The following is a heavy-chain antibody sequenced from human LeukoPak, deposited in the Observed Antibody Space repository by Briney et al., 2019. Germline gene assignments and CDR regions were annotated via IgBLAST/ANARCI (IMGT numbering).Heavy chain of an antibody. CDR3: ARGSWYGGKSWGNDY. CDR2: IYYSGST. CDR1: GGSISSSSYY. Sequence: PSETLSLTCTVSGGSISSSSYYWGWIRQPPGKGLEWIGSIYYSGSTYYNPSLKSRVTISVDTSKNQFSLKLSSVTAADTAVYYCARGSWYGGKSWGNDYWGQGTLVTVSS. V-gene: IGHV4-39*07. J-gene: IGHJ4*02. D-gene: IGHD4-23*01.